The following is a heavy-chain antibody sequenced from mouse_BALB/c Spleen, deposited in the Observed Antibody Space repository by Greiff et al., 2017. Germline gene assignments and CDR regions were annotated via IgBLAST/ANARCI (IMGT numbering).Heavy chain of an antibody. Sequence: EVKLVESGGGLVKPGGSLKLSCAASGFTFSSYTMSWVRQTPEKRLEWVATISSGGSYTYYPDSVKGRFTISRDNAKNTLYLQMSSLKSEDTAMYYCTRPLTGGGYFDYWGQGTTLTVSS. V-gene: IGHV5-6-4*01. J-gene: IGHJ2*01. CDR3: TRPLTGGGYFDY. CDR1: GFTFSSYT. D-gene: IGHD4-1*01. CDR2: ISSGGSYT.